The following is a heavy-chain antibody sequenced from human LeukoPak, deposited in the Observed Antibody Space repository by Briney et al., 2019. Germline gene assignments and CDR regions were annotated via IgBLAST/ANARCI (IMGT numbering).Heavy chain of an antibody. Sequence: PGGSLRLSCAASGFTFDDYGMSWVRQAPGKGLEWVSGINWNGGSTGYADSAKGRFTISRDNAKNSLYLQMNSLRAEDTALYYCARGVYDSSGYYFRWYYFDYWGQGTLVTVSS. J-gene: IGHJ4*02. CDR3: ARGVYDSSGYYFRWYYFDY. CDR2: INWNGGST. CDR1: GFTFDDYG. D-gene: IGHD3-22*01. V-gene: IGHV3-20*04.